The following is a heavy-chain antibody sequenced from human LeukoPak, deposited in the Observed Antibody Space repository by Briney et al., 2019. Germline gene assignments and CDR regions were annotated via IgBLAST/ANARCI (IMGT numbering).Heavy chain of an antibody. J-gene: IGHJ4*02. CDR2: IYYSGST. CDR1: GYSISSSNW. D-gene: IGHD3-3*01. Sequence: SDTLSLTCAVSGYSISSSNWWGWIRQPPGKGLEWIGYIYYSGSTYYNPSLKSRVTISVDTSKNQFSLKLSSVTAADTAVYYCARPLWSGYWDYFDYWGQGTLVTVSS. V-gene: IGHV4-28*01. CDR3: ARPLWSGYWDYFDY.